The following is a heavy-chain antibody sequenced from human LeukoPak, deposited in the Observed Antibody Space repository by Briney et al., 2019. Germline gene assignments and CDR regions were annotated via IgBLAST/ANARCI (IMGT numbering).Heavy chain of an antibody. CDR1: GGSFSGYY. J-gene: IGHJ6*02. CDR2: INHSGST. CDR3: ASFPTRSGGANRNKKTQNYYYYGMAV. V-gene: IGHV4-34*01. Sequence: PSETLSLTCAVYGGSFSGYYWSWIRQPPGKGLERIGEINHSGSTNYNPSLKSRVTISVDTSKNQFSLKLSSVTAADTAVYYCASFPTRSGGANRNKKTQNYYYYGMAVWGQGTTVTVSS. D-gene: IGHD2-15*01.